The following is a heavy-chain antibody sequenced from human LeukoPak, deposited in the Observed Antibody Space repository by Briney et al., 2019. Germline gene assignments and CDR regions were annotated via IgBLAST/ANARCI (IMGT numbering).Heavy chain of an antibody. V-gene: IGHV3-23*01. CDR1: GFTFSSYA. J-gene: IGHJ5*02. CDR2: IGGSGGST. CDR3: AKAGSSSRAPFDP. D-gene: IGHD2-2*01. Sequence: PGGPLRLSCAASGFTFSSYAMSWVRQAPGKGLEWVSAIGGSGGSTYYADSVKGRFTISRDNSKNTLYLQMNSLRAKDTAVYYCAKAGSSSRAPFDPWGQGTLVTVSS.